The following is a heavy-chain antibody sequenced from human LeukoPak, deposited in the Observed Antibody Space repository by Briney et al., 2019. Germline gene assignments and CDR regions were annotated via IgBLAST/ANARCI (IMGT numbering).Heavy chain of an antibody. CDR2: ISTGSSTI. Sequence: GGSLRLSCAASGFTFSTYSMNWVRQAPGKGLEWVSFISTGSSTIYYADSVKGRFTIPRDNAKNSLYLQMNSLRDEDTAVYYCARVAEIQLWLRGAFDYWGQGTLVTVSS. J-gene: IGHJ4*02. CDR3: ARVAEIQLWLRGAFDY. CDR1: GFTFSTYS. V-gene: IGHV3-48*02. D-gene: IGHD5-18*01.